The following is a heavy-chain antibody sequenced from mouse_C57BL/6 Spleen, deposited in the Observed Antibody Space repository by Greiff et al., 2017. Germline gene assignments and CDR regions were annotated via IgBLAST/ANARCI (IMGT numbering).Heavy chain of an antibody. CDR2: IYPGSGNT. V-gene: IGHV1-76*01. CDR3: AGGVTPYFDY. Sequence: QVQLQQSGAELVRPGASVKLSCKASGYTFTDYYINWVKQRPGQGLEWIARIYPGSGNTYYNEKFKGKATLTAEKSSSTAYMQLSSLTSEDSAVYFGAGGVTPYFDYWGQGTTLTVSS. J-gene: IGHJ2*01. D-gene: IGHD2-2*01. CDR1: GYTFTDYY.